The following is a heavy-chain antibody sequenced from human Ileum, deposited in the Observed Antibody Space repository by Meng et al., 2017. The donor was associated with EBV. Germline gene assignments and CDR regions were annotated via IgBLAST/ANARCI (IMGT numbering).Heavy chain of an antibody. CDR2: INPSEGT. CDR1: GGSFTDYY. Sequence: HVQLHHRGAGLLKPSETLSLTCAVYGGSFTDYYWTWIRQPPGKGLEWIGEINPSEGTNYNPSLKSRVTISVDTSKNQFSLKMNSLTAADTAIYYCARRGSYGGGCDYWGQGTLVTVSS. D-gene: IGHD1-26*01. V-gene: IGHV4-34*01. CDR3: ARRGSYGGGCDY. J-gene: IGHJ4*02.